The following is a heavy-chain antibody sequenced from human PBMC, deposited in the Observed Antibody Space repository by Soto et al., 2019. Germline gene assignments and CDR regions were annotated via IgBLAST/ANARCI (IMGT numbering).Heavy chain of an antibody. V-gene: IGHV1-46*01. Sequence: ASVKVSCKASGYTSTTYYIHWVRQAPGQGLEWMGIIHPSGGITNYAQKFQGRVTITRDKSTNTVYMELSSLRSDDTAVYYCAADPSNEENDAFDIWGQGTMVTVS. CDR1: GYTSTTYY. J-gene: IGHJ3*02. CDR3: AADPSNEENDAFDI. D-gene: IGHD1-1*01. CDR2: IHPSGGIT.